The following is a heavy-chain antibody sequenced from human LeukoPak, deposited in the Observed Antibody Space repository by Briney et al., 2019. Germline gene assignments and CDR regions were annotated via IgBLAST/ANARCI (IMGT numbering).Heavy chain of an antibody. Sequence: GGSLRLSCAASGFTFSSYSMNWVRQAPGKGLEWVSSISSSSSYIYYADSVKGRFTISRDNAKNSLRLQMNSLRAEDTAVYYCARDARVVVPAAPGYWGQGTLVTVSS. J-gene: IGHJ4*02. CDR1: GFTFSSYS. CDR2: ISSSSSYI. D-gene: IGHD2-2*01. CDR3: ARDARVVVPAAPGY. V-gene: IGHV3-21*01.